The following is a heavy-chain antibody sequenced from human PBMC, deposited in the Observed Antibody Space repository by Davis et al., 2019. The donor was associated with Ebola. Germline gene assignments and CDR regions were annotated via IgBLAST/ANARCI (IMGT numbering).Heavy chain of an antibody. CDR1: GYTFTSYY. D-gene: IGHD2-2*01. CDR3: ARDGSTSNQKSGELDY. Sequence: ASVKVSCKASGYTFTSYYMHWVRQAPGQGLEWMGIINPSGGSTSYAQKFQGRVTMTRDTSTSTVYMELSSLRSEDTAVYYCARDGSTSNQKSGELDYWGQGPLVTVSS. CDR2: INPSGGST. J-gene: IGHJ4*02. V-gene: IGHV1-46*01.